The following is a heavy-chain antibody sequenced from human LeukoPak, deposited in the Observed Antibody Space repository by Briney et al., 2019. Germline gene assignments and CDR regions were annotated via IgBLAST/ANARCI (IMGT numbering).Heavy chain of an antibody. V-gene: IGHV4-4*07. Sequence: SETLSLTCTVSGRSISSYYWSWIRQPAGEGLEWLGRIYTSGSTNYNPSLKSRVTMSVDTSKNQFSLKLSSVTAADTAVYYCARATPNRLHSYYMDVWGKGTTVTVSS. CDR3: ARATPNRLHSYYMDV. CDR2: IYTSGST. D-gene: IGHD1-14*01. J-gene: IGHJ6*03. CDR1: GRSISSYY.